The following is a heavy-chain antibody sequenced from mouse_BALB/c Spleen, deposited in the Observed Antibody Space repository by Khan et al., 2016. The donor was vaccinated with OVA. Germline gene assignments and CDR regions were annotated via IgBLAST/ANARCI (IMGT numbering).Heavy chain of an antibody. CDR2: IYPGSANT. Sequence: QVQLKVSGAELARPGASVKLSCKTSGYTFTDFYINWVKQRTGQGLEWIGDIYPGSANTYYNEKFKGKATLTVDKSSSTAYMQLSSLTSEDSAVYFCARSGSGSFGFWGQGTLVTVSA. V-gene: IGHV1-77*01. D-gene: IGHD2-2*01. CDR1: GYTFTDFY. J-gene: IGHJ3*01. CDR3: ARSGSGSFGF.